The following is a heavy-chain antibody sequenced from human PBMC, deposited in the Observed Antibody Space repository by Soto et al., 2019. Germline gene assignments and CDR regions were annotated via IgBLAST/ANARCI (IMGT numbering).Heavy chain of an antibody. Sequence: GGSLRLSCTASGFTFGDYAMTWVRQAPGQGLEWIGFIRSNTYGGTTEYAASVKGRFTISRDDSKSIAYLQMNSLNTEDTAVYYCTRYALRRNYDGFDIWGQGTMVTVSS. J-gene: IGHJ3*02. CDR1: GFTFGDYA. V-gene: IGHV3-49*04. D-gene: IGHD2-2*01. CDR3: TRYALRRNYDGFDI. CDR2: IRSNTYGGTT.